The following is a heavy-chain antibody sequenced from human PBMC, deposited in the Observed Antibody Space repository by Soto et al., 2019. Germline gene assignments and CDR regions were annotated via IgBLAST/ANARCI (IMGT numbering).Heavy chain of an antibody. V-gene: IGHV1-18*01. D-gene: IGHD2-2*01. CDR1: GYTFTSYG. J-gene: IGHJ5*02. Sequence: ASVKVSCKASGYTFTSYGISWVRQAPGQGLEWMGWISAYNGNTNYAQKLQGRVTMTTDTSTSTAYMELRSLRSDDTAVYYCAWAACSTSCRATNWFDPWGQGTLVTVSS. CDR2: ISAYNGNT. CDR3: AWAACSTSCRATNWFDP.